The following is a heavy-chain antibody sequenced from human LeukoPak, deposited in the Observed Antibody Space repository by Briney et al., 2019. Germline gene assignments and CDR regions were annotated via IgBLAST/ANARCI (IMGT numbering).Heavy chain of an antibody. J-gene: IGHJ2*01. CDR1: GGSFSGYY. D-gene: IGHD6-19*01. CDR2: INHSGST. V-gene: IGHV4-34*01. Sequence: SETLSLTRAVYGGSFSGYYWSWIRQPPGKGLEWIGEINHSGSTNYNPSLKSRVTISVDTSKNQFSLKLSSVTAADTAVYYCARGLQSAVAPAQYFDLWGRGTLVTVSS. CDR3: ARGLQSAVAPAQYFDL.